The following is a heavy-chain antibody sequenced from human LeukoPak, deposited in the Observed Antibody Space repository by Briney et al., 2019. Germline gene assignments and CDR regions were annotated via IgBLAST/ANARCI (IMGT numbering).Heavy chain of an antibody. CDR3: VRGRGGAYSGNNLFDP. Sequence: PGGSLRLSCAASGFTFSSYEMNWVRQAPGAGLEWLSYIIGSGSTTQYADSVRDRFTISRDNDKNAVYVQTNSLRADDTAIYYCVRGRGGAYSGNNLFDPWGQGTLVTGSS. CDR2: IIGSGSTT. D-gene: IGHD2-21*01. J-gene: IGHJ5*01. CDR1: GFTFSSYE. V-gene: IGHV3-48*03.